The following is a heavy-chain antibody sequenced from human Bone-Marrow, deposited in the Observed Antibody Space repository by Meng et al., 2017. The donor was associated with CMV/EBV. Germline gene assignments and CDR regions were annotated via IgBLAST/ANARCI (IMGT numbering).Heavy chain of an antibody. CDR1: EFTFSNYE. J-gene: IGHJ6*02. CDR3: VKDVIQSGDGIDD. Sequence: SPKICCAASEFTFSNYEMYWGRQAPGKGLEWVSYISSSGSIGYADFVKGGFTISRDNAKNSLYLQMNSLRAEDTALYYCVKDVIQSGDGIDDWGQGTTVTVSS. CDR2: ISSSGSI. D-gene: IGHD2-21*01. V-gene: IGHV3-48*03.